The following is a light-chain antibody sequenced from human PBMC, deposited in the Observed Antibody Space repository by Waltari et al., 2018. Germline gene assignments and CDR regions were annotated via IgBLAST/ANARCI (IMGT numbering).Light chain of an antibody. V-gene: IGKV3-15*01. CDR3: QQFNDWPRT. J-gene: IGKJ1*01. CDR1: RSISIN. CDR2: GAS. Sequence: EVVMTKSPATLSVSPGGRATLACRASRSISINLVWYQQRPGQAPRLLISGASTRATDIPARFSGSGSGTEFTLTISSLQSEDAAVYYCQQFNDWPRTFGQGTKVEVK.